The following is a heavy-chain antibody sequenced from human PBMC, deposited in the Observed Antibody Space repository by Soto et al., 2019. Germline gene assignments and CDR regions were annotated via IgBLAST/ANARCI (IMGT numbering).Heavy chain of an antibody. CDR2: IYYSGST. Sequence: SETLSLTCTVSGGSISSGGYYWSWIRQHPGKGLEWIGYIYYSGSTYYNPSLKSRVTISVDTSKNQFSLKLSSVTAADTAVYYCARAGLYCISTSCVDWFDPWGQGTLVTVSS. V-gene: IGHV4-31*03. CDR3: ARAGLYCISTSCVDWFDP. D-gene: IGHD2-2*01. J-gene: IGHJ5*02. CDR1: GGSISSGGYY.